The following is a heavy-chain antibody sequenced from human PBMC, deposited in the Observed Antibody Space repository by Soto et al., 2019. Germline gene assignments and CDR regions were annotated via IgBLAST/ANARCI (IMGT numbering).Heavy chain of an antibody. CDR2: ISYDGSNK. CDR3: AKDEGYDYYYGVDV. CDR1: GFTFSSYG. Sequence: QVQLVESGGGVVQPGRSLRLSCAASGFTFSSYGMHWVRQAPGKGLEWVAVISYDGSNKYYADSVKGRFTISRDNSKNTLYLQMNSLRAEDTAVYYCAKDEGYDYYYGVDVWGQGTTVTVSS. V-gene: IGHV3-30*18. J-gene: IGHJ6*02.